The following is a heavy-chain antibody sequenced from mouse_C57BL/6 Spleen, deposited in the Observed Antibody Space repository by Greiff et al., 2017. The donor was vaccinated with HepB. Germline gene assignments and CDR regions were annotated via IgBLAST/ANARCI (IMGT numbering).Heavy chain of an antibody. Sequence: VQLKDSGGGLVKPGGSLKLSCAASGFTFSDYGMHWVRQAPEKGLEWVAYISSGSSTNYYADTVKGRFTISRDNAKNTLFLQMTSLRSEDTAMYYCARGYYGSPMDYWGQRTSVTVSS. D-gene: IGHD1-1*01. CDR2: ISSGSSTN. CDR1: GFTFSDYG. J-gene: IGHJ4*01. CDR3: ARGYYGSPMDY. V-gene: IGHV5-17*01.